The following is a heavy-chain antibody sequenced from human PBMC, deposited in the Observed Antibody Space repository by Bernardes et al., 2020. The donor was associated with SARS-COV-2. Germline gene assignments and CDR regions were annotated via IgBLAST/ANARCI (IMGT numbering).Heavy chain of an antibody. CDR3: ARLSFYRNEMNYWSGRQFDS. J-gene: IGHJ5*01. V-gene: IGHV4-59*01. Sequence: SETLSLTCTVSGGSIDAYYWTWIRQPPGKGLEWIGYIFYTGSTNYNPSLKSRVTISVDTFRNQFSLKLTSVTAADTAVYYCARLSFYRNEMNYWSGRQFDSWGQGTLVTVSS. CDR1: GGSIDAYY. CDR2: IFYTGST. D-gene: IGHD3-3*01.